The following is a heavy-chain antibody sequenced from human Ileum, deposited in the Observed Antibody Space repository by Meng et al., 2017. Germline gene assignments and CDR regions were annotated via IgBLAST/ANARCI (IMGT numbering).Heavy chain of an antibody. CDR2: IYLAGSP. Sequence: QVQLQEPRPELVEPSGTLSLTCTVSCGSFSSSFYWSWVRQSPGKGLEWIGQIYLAGSPNYNPSLESRVTISVDKSKNQFPLRLTSVTAADTAIFYCVRHGGKYFDSWGQGTLVTVSS. D-gene: IGHD2-15*01. J-gene: IGHJ4*02. CDR1: CGSFSSSFY. V-gene: IGHV4-4*02. CDR3: VRHGGKYFDS.